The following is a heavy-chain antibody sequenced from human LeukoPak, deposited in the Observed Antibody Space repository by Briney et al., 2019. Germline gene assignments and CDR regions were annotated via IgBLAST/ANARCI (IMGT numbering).Heavy chain of an antibody. CDR1: GYTFTGYF. Sequence: ASVKVSCKASGYTFTGYFMHWVRQAPGQGLEWMGWINPNSGGTNYAQKFQGRVTVTRDTSISTAYMELSRLRSDDTAVYYCARGRANGSVSYGYYWGQGTLVTVSS. CDR3: ARGRANGSVSYGYY. CDR2: INPNSGGT. D-gene: IGHD3-10*01. J-gene: IGHJ4*02. V-gene: IGHV1-2*02.